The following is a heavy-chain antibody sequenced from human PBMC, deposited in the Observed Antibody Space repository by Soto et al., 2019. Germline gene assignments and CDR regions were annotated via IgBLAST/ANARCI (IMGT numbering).Heavy chain of an antibody. Sequence: GGSLRLSCAASGFTFDDYTMHWVRQAPGKGLEWVSLISWDGGSTYYADSVKGRFTISRDNSKNSLYLQMNSLRIEDTALNYCAKDISGGATIRYYYYGMDVWGQGTKVTVSS. D-gene: IGHD5-12*01. CDR3: AKDISGGATIRYYYYGMDV. J-gene: IGHJ6*02. CDR1: GFTFDDYT. CDR2: ISWDGGST. V-gene: IGHV3-43*01.